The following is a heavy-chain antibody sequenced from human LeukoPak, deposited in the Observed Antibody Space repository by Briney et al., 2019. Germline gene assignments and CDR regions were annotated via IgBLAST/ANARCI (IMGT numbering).Heavy chain of an antibody. CDR3: ARAYGSGSSYHPDY. V-gene: IGHV1-2*02. Sequence: ASVKVSCKASGYTFTAYYMHWVRQTPGQGLEWMGWINPNSGGTNSSQKFQDRVTLTRDTSISTAYMELGSLRSDDTAIYYCARAYGSGSSYHPDYWGQGTLVTVSS. D-gene: IGHD3-10*01. J-gene: IGHJ4*02. CDR1: GYTFTAYY. CDR2: INPNSGGT.